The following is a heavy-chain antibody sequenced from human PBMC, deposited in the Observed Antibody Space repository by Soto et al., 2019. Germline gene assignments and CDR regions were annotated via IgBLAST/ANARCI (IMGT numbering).Heavy chain of an antibody. J-gene: IGHJ4*02. V-gene: IGHV3-7*04. CDR1: GFTFSRYW. Sequence: EVQLVESGGGLVQPGGSLRLSCAASGFTFSRYWMTWVRQAPGKGLEWVATIKEDGSEIYYADSLRGRFIISRDNAKNSLYLQMNSLRADDTALYYCVRARIDYWGQGSLVTVSS. CDR3: VRARIDY. CDR2: IKEDGSEI.